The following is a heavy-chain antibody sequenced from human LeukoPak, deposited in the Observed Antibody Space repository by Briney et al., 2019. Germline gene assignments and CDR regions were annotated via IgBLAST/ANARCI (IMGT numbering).Heavy chain of an antibody. CDR3: ARHEGHCTGGDCYSNAFDV. CDR1: GGSISRYN. J-gene: IGHJ3*01. CDR2: IFHSGST. V-gene: IGHV4-59*08. D-gene: IGHD2-21*02. Sequence: SETLSLTCTVSGGSISRYNWSWIRRPPGKGLEWIGYIFHSGSTKYNPSLKSRVTISLDTSKKQFSLKLASVTATDTAVYFCARHEGHCTGGDCYSNAFDVWDQGTMVTVSS.